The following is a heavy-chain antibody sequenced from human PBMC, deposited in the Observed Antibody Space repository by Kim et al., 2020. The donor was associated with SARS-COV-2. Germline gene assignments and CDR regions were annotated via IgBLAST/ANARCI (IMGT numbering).Heavy chain of an antibody. J-gene: IGHJ5*02. D-gene: IGHD3-10*01. CDR3: ARSKYGSGSYAWFDP. V-gene: IGHV4-59*01. Sequence: PPLKSRVTIAVDTSKNQFSLKLSSVTAADTAVYYCARSKYGSGSYAWFDPWGQGTLGTVSS.